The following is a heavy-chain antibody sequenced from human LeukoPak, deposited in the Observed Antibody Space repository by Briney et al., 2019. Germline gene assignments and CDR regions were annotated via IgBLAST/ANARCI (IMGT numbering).Heavy chain of an antibody. CDR2: IFYSGRT. D-gene: IGHD7-27*01. J-gene: IGHJ4*02. CDR1: GGSISSYY. Sequence: SETLSLTCTVSGGSISSYYWTWIRQPPGKGLEWIGYIFYSGRTNYTPSLKSRVTISIDTSKNQFSLKLRSVTAADTAVYYCAREALGTSDFDYWGQGTLVTVSS. CDR3: AREALGTSDFDY. V-gene: IGHV4-59*01.